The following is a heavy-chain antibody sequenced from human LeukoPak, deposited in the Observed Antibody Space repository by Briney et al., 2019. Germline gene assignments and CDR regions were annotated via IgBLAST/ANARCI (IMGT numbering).Heavy chain of an antibody. J-gene: IGHJ4*02. CDR2: IYTGGST. CDR1: GFTVGSNY. CDR3: TRGNHNYDSSGRD. D-gene: IGHD3-22*01. V-gene: IGHV3-66*02. Sequence: GGSLRLSCAASGFTVGSNYMSWVRQAPGKGLEWVSVIYTGGSTYYADSVKGRFTISRDNSKNTLYLQMNSLRAEDTAVYYCTRGNHNYDSSGRDWGQGTLVTVSS.